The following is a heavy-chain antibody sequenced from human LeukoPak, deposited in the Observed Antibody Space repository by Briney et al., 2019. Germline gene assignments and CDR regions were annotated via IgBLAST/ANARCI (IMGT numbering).Heavy chain of an antibody. CDR3: ARDGGGYDS. V-gene: IGHV3-7*01. CDR2: IKEDGSRQ. Sequence: GGSLRLSCAASGFTFSTYWMSWVRQTPGKGLEWVANIKEDGSRQYYVDSVKGRFTISRDNAKNSLYLQMNSLRVEDTAVYYCARDGGGYDSRGQGTLVTVSS. D-gene: IGHD5-24*01. CDR1: GFTFSTYW. J-gene: IGHJ5*01.